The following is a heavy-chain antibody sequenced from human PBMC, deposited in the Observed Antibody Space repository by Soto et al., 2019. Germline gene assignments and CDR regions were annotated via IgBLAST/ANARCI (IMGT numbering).Heavy chain of an antibody. CDR3: ARDVPDGDYVS. Sequence: ASVKVSCKASGYTFTSYYMHWVRQAPGQGLEWMGIINPSGGSTSYAQKLQGRVTMTTDTSTSTAYMELRSLRSDDTAVYYCARDVPDGDYVSWGQGTLVTVSS. CDR2: INPSGGST. D-gene: IGHD4-17*01. J-gene: IGHJ5*02. V-gene: IGHV1-46*01. CDR1: GYTFTSYY.